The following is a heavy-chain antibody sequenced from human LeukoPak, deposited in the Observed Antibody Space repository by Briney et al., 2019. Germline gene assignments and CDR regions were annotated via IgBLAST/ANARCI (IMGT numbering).Heavy chain of an antibody. Sequence: SETLSLTCAVYGGSFSGYYWSWIRQPPGKGLESIGEINHSGSTNYNPSLKSRVTISVDTSKNQFSLKLSSVTAADTAVYCCARGDYGDYVGFDPWGQGTLVTVSS. CDR2: INHSGST. V-gene: IGHV4-34*01. CDR1: GGSFSGYY. D-gene: IGHD4-17*01. J-gene: IGHJ5*02. CDR3: ARGDYGDYVGFDP.